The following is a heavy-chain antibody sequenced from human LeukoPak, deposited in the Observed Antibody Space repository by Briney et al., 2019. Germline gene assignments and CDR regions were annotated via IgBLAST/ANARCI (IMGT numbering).Heavy chain of an antibody. CDR2: IKSKTDGGTI. CDR1: GFTFSNAW. V-gene: IGHV3-15*01. J-gene: IGHJ4*02. CDR3: ARVSSSGV. D-gene: IGHD3-10*01. Sequence: GGSLRLSCAASGFTFSNAWMSWVRQAPGKGLEWVGRIKSKTDGGTIDYAAPVKGRFTISRDDSKNTLYLQMNGLRAEDTAVYYCARVSSSGVWGQGTLVTVSS.